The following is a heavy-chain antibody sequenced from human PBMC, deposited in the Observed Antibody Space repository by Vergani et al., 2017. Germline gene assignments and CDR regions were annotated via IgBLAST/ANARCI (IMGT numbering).Heavy chain of an antibody. J-gene: IGHJ4*02. D-gene: IGHD1-26*01. CDR1: GYTLTELS. V-gene: IGHV1-24*01. Sequence: QVQLVQSGAEVKKPGASVKVSCKVSGYTLTELSMHWVRQAPGKGLEWMGGFDPEDGNTNYAQKLQGRVTMTTDTSTSTAYMELRSLRSDDTAVYYCARDSYRRELLLDYWGQGTLVTVSS. CDR2: FDPEDGNT. CDR3: ARDSYRRELLLDY.